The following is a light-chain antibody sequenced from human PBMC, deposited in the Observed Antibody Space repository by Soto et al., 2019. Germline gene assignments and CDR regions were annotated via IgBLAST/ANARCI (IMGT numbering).Light chain of an antibody. J-gene: IGLJ2*01. CDR3: QSYDSSLGVI. CDR1: SSNIGAGHV. Sequence: QAVVTQPPSVSGAPGQRVTISCTGSSSNIGAGHVVHWYQQLPGTAPKLIIYDYINRPSGVPDRFSGSKSGNSASLAITGLQVEDEADYYCQSYDSSLGVIFGGGTKLTVL. CDR2: DYI. V-gene: IGLV1-40*01.